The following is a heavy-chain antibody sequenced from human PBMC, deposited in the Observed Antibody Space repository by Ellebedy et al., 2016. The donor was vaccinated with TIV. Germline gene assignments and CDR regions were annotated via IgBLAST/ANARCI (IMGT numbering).Heavy chain of an antibody. J-gene: IGHJ4*02. CDR2: IFPGDSET. CDR3: AKGSGYNNYFDY. Sequence: GGSLRLSCQVSGYSFTNYYIGWVRQVPGKGLEWMGIIFPGDSETRYNPSFQGQVTFSADKSITTAYLQWSSLKASDTAMYFCAKGSGYNNYFDYWGQGTLVTVSS. V-gene: IGHV5-51*01. CDR1: GYSFTNYY. D-gene: IGHD3-3*01.